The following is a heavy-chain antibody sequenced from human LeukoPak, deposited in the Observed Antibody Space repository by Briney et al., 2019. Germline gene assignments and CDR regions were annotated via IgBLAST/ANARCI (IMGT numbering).Heavy chain of an antibody. V-gene: IGHV3-23*01. D-gene: IGHD6-19*01. CDR3: AKAGLGGWYHFDY. J-gene: IGHJ4*02. Sequence: PGGSLRLSCAASGFTFSSYAMSWVRQAPGKGLEWVSAISATGGSTYYADSVKGRFTISRDNSKNTLYLQMNSLRAEDTAVYYCAKAGLGGWYHFDYWGQGTLVTVSS. CDR1: GFTFSSYA. CDR2: ISATGGST.